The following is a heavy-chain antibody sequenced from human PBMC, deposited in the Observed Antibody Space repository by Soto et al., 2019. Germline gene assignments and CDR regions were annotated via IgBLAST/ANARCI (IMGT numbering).Heavy chain of an antibody. Sequence: SETLSLTGAVSVGSISSSNWWSCVRQPPGKGLEWIGEIYHSGSTNYNPSLKSRVTISVDKSKNQFSLKLSSVTAADTAVYYCASEGSSSSRWGSLDYWGQGTLVTVSS. J-gene: IGHJ4*02. D-gene: IGHD6-6*01. CDR1: VGSISSSNW. V-gene: IGHV4-4*02. CDR2: IYHSGST. CDR3: ASEGSSSSRWGSLDY.